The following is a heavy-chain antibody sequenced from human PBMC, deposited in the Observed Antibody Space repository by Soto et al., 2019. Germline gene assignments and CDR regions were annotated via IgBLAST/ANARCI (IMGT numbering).Heavy chain of an antibody. D-gene: IGHD3-10*01. J-gene: IGHJ6*02. CDR3: ARSRHRGGGMDV. CDR1: GGSFIGYY. Sequence: SETLSLTCAVYGGSFIGYYWIFIRQPPGKGLEWIGEINHSGSTNYNPSLKSRVTISVDTSKNQFSLKLSSVTAADTAVYYCARSRHRGGGMDVWGQGTTVTVSS. V-gene: IGHV4-34*01. CDR2: INHSGST.